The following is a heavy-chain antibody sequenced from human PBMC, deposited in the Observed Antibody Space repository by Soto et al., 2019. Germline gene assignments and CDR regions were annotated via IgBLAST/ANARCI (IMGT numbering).Heavy chain of an antibody. V-gene: IGHV1-69*02. CDR2: IIPMFGLS. J-gene: IGHJ4*02. CDR1: GDTFNFYT. D-gene: IGHD3-10*01. Sequence: QVQLLQSGAEVKKPGSSVKVSCTASGDTFNFYTISWVRQAPGQGPEWMGRIIPMFGLSNYAQNFQGRVTMMADKSTITACMDFSRLRSEDTALYYCATNYGSGSAHFDTWGQGTLVIVSS. CDR3: ATNYGSGSAHFDT.